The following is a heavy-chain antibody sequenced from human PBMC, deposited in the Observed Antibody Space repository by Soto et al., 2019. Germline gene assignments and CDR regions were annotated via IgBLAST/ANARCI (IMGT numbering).Heavy chain of an antibody. CDR2: IYYSGST. CDR3: AREVTTVTHGAFDI. Sequence: SETLSLTCTVSGGSISSYYWSWIRQPPGKGLEWIGYIYYSGSTNYNPSLKSRVTISVDTSKNQFSLKLSSVTPEDTAVYYCAREVTTVTHGAFDIWGQGTMVT. D-gene: IGHD4-17*01. J-gene: IGHJ3*02. V-gene: IGHV4-59*12. CDR1: GGSISSYY.